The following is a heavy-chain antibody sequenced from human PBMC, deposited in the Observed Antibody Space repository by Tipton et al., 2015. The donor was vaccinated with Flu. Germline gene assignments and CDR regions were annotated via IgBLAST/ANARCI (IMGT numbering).Heavy chain of an antibody. Sequence: TLSLTCTVSGGSISSYYWSWIRQPAGKGLEWIGRIYTSGSTNYNPSLKSRVTMSVDTSKNQLSLKLSSVTAADTAVYYCARRPRYYYGSGSCYFDYWGQGTLVTVSS. CDR3: ARRPRYYYGSGSCYFDY. V-gene: IGHV4-4*07. J-gene: IGHJ4*02. D-gene: IGHD3-10*01. CDR2: IYTSGST. CDR1: GGSISSYY.